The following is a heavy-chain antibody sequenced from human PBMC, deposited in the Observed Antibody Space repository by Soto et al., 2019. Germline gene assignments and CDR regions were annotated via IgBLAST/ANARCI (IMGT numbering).Heavy chain of an antibody. V-gene: IGHV1-3*01. Sequence: QVQLVQSGAEVKKPGASVKVSCKASGYTFTSYAMHWVRQAPGQRLEWMGWINAGNGNTKYSQKFQGRVTITRDTSASTAYMELSSLRSEDTAVYYCASARGNTYYYDSSGYQPLDYWGQGTLVTVSS. CDR3: ASARGNTYYYDSSGYQPLDY. J-gene: IGHJ4*02. D-gene: IGHD3-22*01. CDR2: INAGNGNT. CDR1: GYTFTSYA.